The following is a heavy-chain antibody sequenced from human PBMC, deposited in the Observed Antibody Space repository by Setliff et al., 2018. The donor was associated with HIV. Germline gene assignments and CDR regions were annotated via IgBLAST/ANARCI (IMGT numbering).Heavy chain of an antibody. J-gene: IGHJ4*02. D-gene: IGHD3-22*01. Sequence: GASVKVSCKASGYTFSGYYIHWVRQAPGQGLEWMGWLNPRSGGSDYAQRFQGRVTMTRDTSISTAYMELSRLTSDDTAVYYCARGHYSDSSGYFRPLGYWGQGTMVTVSS. CDR2: LNPRSGGS. V-gene: IGHV1-2*02. CDR3: ARGHYSDSSGYFRPLGY. CDR1: GYTFSGYY.